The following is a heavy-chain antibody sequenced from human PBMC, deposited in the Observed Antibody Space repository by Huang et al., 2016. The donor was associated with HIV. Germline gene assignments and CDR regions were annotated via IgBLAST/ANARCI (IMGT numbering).Heavy chain of an antibody. D-gene: IGHD4-17*01. J-gene: IGHJ5*02. CDR1: GYMFTKYW. Sequence: EVQLVQSGAEVKKPGESLKISCKGSGYMFTKYWIGWVRQMPGKGLEWVGIIYPGDSDTRYRPSFQGHVTISSDKSITTAYLQWSSLKASDTAIYYCARHDGARPGWVDNWGQGTLVTVSS. CDR2: IYPGDSDT. CDR3: ARHDGARPGWVDN. V-gene: IGHV5-51*01.